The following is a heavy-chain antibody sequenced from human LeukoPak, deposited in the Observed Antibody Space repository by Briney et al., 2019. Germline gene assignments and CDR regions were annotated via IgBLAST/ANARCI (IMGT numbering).Heavy chain of an antibody. D-gene: IGHD6-19*01. J-gene: IGHJ4*02. V-gene: IGHV1/OR15-3*02. CDR2: INAGNGNT. CDR1: GYTFTDYY. Sequence: ASVKVSCKASGYTFTDYYIHWVRQAPGQGLEWMGWINAGNGNTKYSQKFQGRVTITRDTSASTAYMELSSLRSEDTAVYYCAIYSRKGYSSGPLDYWGQGTLVTVSS. CDR3: AIYSRKGYSSGPLDY.